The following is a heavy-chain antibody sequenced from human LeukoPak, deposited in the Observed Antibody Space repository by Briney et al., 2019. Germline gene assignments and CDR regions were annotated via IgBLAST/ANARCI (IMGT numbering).Heavy chain of an antibody. CDR3: ARGDRTSTHFDF. CDR1: GFTFTNHW. V-gene: IGHV5-51*01. CDR2: IHPGESDT. J-gene: IGHJ4*02. D-gene: IGHD1-1*01. Sequence: GESLKISCQCSGFTFTNHWIGWVCQMPGKGLEWMGIIHPGESDTIYSPPFQGQVIISADRSVSTAYLQWTSLKAPDTAMYFCARGDRTSTHFDFWGQGTLVTVSS.